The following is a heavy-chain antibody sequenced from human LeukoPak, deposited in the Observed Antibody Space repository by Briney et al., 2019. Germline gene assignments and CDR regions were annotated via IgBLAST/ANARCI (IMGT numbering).Heavy chain of an antibody. CDR1: GFTFSRSW. Sequence: GGSLRLSCAASGFTFSRSWMTWVRQAPGKGLEWVANIKQDGSEKYYVDSVKGRFTISRDNAKNSLYLQMNGLRAEDTAVYYCARVLGTYPPFDAFDIWGQGTMVTVSS. V-gene: IGHV3-7*01. J-gene: IGHJ3*02. D-gene: IGHD1-26*01. CDR2: IKQDGSEK. CDR3: ARVLGTYPPFDAFDI.